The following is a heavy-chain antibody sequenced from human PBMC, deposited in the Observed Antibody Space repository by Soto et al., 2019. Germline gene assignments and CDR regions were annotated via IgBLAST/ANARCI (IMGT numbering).Heavy chain of an antibody. CDR1: GGTFSSHA. J-gene: IGHJ6*02. CDR2: IIPIFGTA. V-gene: IGHV1-69*06. Sequence: SVKVSCKASGGTFSSHAISWVRQAPGQGLEWMGGIIPIFGTANYAQKFQGRVTITADKSTSTAYMELSSLRSEDTAVYYCARDLGYYDSSGYPPAYYGMDVWGQGTKVTVSS. CDR3: ARDLGYYDSSGYPPAYYGMDV. D-gene: IGHD3-22*01.